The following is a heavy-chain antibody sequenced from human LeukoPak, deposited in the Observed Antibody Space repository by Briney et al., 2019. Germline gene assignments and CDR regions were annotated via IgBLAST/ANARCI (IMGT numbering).Heavy chain of an antibody. D-gene: IGHD5-12*01. Sequence: PSETLSLTCAVSGGSISSGGYSWSWIRQPPGKGLEWIGYIYHSGSTYYNPSLKSRVTISVDRSKNQFSLKLSSVTAADTAVYYCARGEPHSGYDWGRGTLVTVSS. J-gene: IGHJ4*02. V-gene: IGHV4-30-2*01. CDR1: GGSISSGGYS. CDR2: IYHSGST. CDR3: ARGEPHSGYD.